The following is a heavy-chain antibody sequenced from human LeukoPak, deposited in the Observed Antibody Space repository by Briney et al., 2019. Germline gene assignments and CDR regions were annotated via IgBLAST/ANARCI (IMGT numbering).Heavy chain of an antibody. CDR1: GYTFTSYD. CDR3: ARGTLNYYGSGSYKYNWFDP. Sequence: ASVKVSCKASGYTFTSYDINWVRQATGQGREWMGWMNPNSGNTGYAQKFQGRVTMTRNTSISTAYMELSSLRSEDTAVYYCARGTLNYYGSGSYKYNWFDPWGQGTLATVSS. CDR2: MNPNSGNT. V-gene: IGHV1-8*01. D-gene: IGHD3-10*01. J-gene: IGHJ5*02.